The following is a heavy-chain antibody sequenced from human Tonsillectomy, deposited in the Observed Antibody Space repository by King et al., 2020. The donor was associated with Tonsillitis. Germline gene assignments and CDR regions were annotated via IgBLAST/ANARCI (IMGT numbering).Heavy chain of an antibody. J-gene: IGHJ5*02. CDR3: AGDSEYSHSWWFDP. D-gene: IGHD6-6*01. CDR1: GYTFTGYY. Sequence: VQLVESGAEVKKPGASVKVSCKASGYTFTGYYIHWVRQAPGQGLEWMGWINPNSGGTNYAQKFQGRVTMTSDPSINTTYIELSSLRSDDAAVFYCAGDSEYSHSWWFDPWGQGTLVTVSS. CDR2: INPNSGGT. V-gene: IGHV1-2*02.